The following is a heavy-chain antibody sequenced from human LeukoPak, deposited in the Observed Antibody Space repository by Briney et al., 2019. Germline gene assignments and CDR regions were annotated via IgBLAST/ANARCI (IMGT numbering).Heavy chain of an antibody. D-gene: IGHD5-18*01. CDR3: ARTYSYGYDNYFDY. CDR2: INHSGST. J-gene: IGHJ4*02. V-gene: IGHV4-34*01. CDR1: GGSISSYY. Sequence: SETLSLTCTVSGGSISSYYWSWIRQPAGKGLEWIGEINHSGSTNYNPSLKSRVTISIDTSKNQFSLKLSSVTAADTAVYYCARTYSYGYDNYFDYWGQGTLVTVSS.